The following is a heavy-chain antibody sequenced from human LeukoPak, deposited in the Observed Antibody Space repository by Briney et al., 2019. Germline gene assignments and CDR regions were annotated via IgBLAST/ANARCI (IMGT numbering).Heavy chain of an antibody. CDR2: IYYSGST. J-gene: IGHJ4*02. Sequence: SETLSLTCTVSGGSISSYYWSWIRQPPGKGLEWIGYIYYSGSTNYNPSLKSRVTISVDTSKNQFSLKLSSVTAADTAVYYCARRRHYYDSSGYYYVFDYWGREPWSPSPQ. CDR3: ARRRHYYDSSGYYYVFDY. D-gene: IGHD3-22*01. CDR1: GGSISSYY. V-gene: IGHV4-59*08.